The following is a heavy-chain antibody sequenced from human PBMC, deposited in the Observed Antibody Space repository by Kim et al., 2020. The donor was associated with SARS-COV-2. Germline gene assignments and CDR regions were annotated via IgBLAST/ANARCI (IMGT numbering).Heavy chain of an antibody. CDR1: GYTFTSYD. Sequence: ASVKVSCKASGYTFTSYDINWVRQATGQGLEWMGWMNPNSGNTGYAQKFQGRVTMTRNTSISTAYMELSSLRSEDTAVYYCARVPPHFNWLMSKYYDYGMHVWGQGTTVTVS. J-gene: IGHJ6*02. CDR3: ARVPPHFNWLMSKYYDYGMHV. D-gene: IGHD3-9*01. V-gene: IGHV1-8*01. CDR2: MNPNSGNT.